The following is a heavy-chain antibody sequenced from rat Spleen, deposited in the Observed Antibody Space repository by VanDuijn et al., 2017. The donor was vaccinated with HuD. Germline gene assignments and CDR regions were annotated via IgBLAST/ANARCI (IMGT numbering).Heavy chain of an antibody. CDR2: ISNDGGST. D-gene: IGHD1-7*01. CDR1: GLSFSNYG. J-gene: IGHJ3*01. CDR3: TTGWVFSY. Sequence: EVQLVESGGGLVQPGRSMKVSCAASGLSFSNYGMAWVRQAPQKGLEWVAYISNDGGSTYYRDSVKGRFTSSRDNAKSTLYLQMDSLRSEDTATYYCTTGWVFSYWGQGTLVTVSS. V-gene: IGHV5-27*01.